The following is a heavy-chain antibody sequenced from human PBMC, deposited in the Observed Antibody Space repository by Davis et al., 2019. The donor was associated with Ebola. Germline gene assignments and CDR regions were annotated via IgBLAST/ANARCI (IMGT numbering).Heavy chain of an antibody. Sequence: ASVKVSCKASGYTFTSYGISWVRQAPGQGLEWMGWMNPNSGNTGYAQKFQGRVTMTRNTSISTAYMELSSLRSEDTAVYYCARGLSSGITIFGVAQNYYYGMDVWGQGTTVTVSS. D-gene: IGHD3-3*01. CDR3: ARGLSSGITIFGVAQNYYYGMDV. J-gene: IGHJ6*02. V-gene: IGHV1-8*02. CDR1: GYTFTSYG. CDR2: MNPNSGNT.